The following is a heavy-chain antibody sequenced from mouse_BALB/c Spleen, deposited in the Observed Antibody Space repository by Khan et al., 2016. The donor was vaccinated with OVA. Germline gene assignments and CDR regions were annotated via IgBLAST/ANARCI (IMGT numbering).Heavy chain of an antibody. CDR2: INPSNGYT. D-gene: IGHD2-14*01. J-gene: IGHJ3*01. CDR1: GYTFTSYT. V-gene: IGHV1-4*01. Sequence: QVQLQQSGAELARPGASVKMSCKASGYTFTSYTIHWIKKRPGQGLEWIGYINPSNGYTNYNQKFKDKATLTTDKSSTTAYLQLSSLTSDDSAVYKCVRGGAYQRNDDWFAYWGQGTLFTVSA. CDR3: VRGGAYQRNDDWFAY.